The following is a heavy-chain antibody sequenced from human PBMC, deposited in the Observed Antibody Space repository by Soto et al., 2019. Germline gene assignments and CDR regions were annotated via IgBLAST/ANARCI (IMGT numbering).Heavy chain of an antibody. CDR1: GGTFSSYA. D-gene: IGHD3-10*01. Sequence: QVHLVQSGAEVKKPGSSVKVSCKASGGTFSSYAISWVRQAPGQGLEWMGGIIPIFGTANYAQKFQGRVTITADESTSTAYMELSRLRCEDTAVYYCARGDPQFSGGRSRPLDYWGQGTLVTVSS. J-gene: IGHJ4*02. V-gene: IGHV1-69*01. CDR2: IIPIFGTA. CDR3: ARGDPQFSGGRSRPLDY.